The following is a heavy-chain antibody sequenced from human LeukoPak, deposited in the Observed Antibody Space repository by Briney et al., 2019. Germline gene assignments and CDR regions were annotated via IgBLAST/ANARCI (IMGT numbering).Heavy chain of an antibody. CDR2: ISGSGGST. CDR1: GFTFSSYA. D-gene: IGHD6-19*01. J-gene: IGHJ6*02. Sequence: PGGSLRLSCAASGFTFSSYAMSWVRQAPGKGLEWVSAISGSGGSTYYADSVKGRFTISRDNSKNTLYLQMNSLRAEDTAVYYCAKAHSAVAGEYYYYYYGMDVWGQGTTVTVSS. V-gene: IGHV3-23*01. CDR3: AKAHSAVAGEYYYYYYGMDV.